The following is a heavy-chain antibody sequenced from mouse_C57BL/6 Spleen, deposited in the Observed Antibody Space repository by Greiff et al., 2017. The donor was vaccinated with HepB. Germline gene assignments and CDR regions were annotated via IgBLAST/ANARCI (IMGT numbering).Heavy chain of an antibody. J-gene: IGHJ2*01. CDR1: GYTFTSYW. CDR2: IHPNSGST. D-gene: IGHD1-1*01. CDR3: ARRIITTVVATDY. Sequence: QVQLQQPGAELVKPGASVKLSCKASGYTFTSYWMHWVKQRPGQGLEWIGMIHPNSGSTNYNEKFKSKATLTVDKSSSTAYMQLSILTSEDSAVYYCARRIITTVVATDYWGQGTTLTVSS. V-gene: IGHV1-64*01.